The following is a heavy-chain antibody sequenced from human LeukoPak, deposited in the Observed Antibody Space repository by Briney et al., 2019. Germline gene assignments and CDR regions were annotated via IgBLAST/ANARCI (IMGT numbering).Heavy chain of an antibody. Sequence: PSETLSLTCTVSGGSMSSYSWSWIRQPPGKGPEWMGYIYYNWSTNYNPSLKCRVTMSVDTSKNQGSLKLSSVTAADTAVYYCAGGGAAAAILDYWGQGTLVTVSS. CDR3: AGGGAAAAILDY. J-gene: IGHJ4*02. D-gene: IGHD6-13*01. CDR1: GGSMSSYS. CDR2: IYYNWST. V-gene: IGHV4-59*01.